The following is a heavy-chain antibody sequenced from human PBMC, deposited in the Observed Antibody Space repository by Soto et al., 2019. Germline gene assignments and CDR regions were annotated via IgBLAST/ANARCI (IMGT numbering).Heavy chain of an antibody. CDR3: ARVGYCSSTPCWPIGYFEY. Sequence: SATLSLTCTVSGDSISSFYWTWIRQPPGKGLEWVGYIFSSGSTNYNPSLKSRVTISVDTSENQFSLKLTSVTAADTAIYYCARVGYCSSTPCWPIGYFEYWGQGTLVTVSS. V-gene: IGHV4-59*01. J-gene: IGHJ4*02. CDR2: IFSSGST. CDR1: GDSISSFY. D-gene: IGHD2-2*01.